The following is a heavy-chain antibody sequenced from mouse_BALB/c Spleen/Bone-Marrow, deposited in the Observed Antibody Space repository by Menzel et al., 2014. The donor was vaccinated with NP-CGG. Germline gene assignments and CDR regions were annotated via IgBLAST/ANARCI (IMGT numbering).Heavy chain of an antibody. Sequence: VQLKQSGAELVKPGASVKLSCTASGCNIKDTYMHWVKQRPEQGLEWIGRIDPANGNTKYDPKFQSKATIAADTSSNTAYLQLSSLTSEDTAVYYCASYRYGWYFDVWGAGTTVTVSS. CDR2: IDPANGNT. D-gene: IGHD2-14*01. V-gene: IGHV14-3*02. J-gene: IGHJ1*01. CDR3: ASYRYGWYFDV. CDR1: GCNIKDTY.